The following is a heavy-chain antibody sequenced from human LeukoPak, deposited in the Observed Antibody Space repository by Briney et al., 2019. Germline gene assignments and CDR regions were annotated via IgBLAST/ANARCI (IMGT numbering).Heavy chain of an antibody. CDR1: GLTFRSSW. V-gene: IGHV3-7*01. D-gene: IGHD3-10*02. Sequence: GGSLRLSCATSGLTFRSSWMTWVRQPPGKGLEWVANIKQDGSEKYYVDSVKGRFTISRDNAKNSLYLQMNSLRAEDTAVYYCAELGITMIGGVWGKGTTVTISS. CDR3: AELGITMIGGV. J-gene: IGHJ6*04. CDR2: IKQDGSEK.